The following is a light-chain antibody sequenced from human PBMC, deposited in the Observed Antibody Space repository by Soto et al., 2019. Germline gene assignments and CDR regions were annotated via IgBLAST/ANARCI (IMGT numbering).Light chain of an antibody. V-gene: IGLV2-14*01. CDR2: DVS. J-gene: IGLJ2*01. Sequence: QSALTQPASVSGSPGQSITISCTGTSSDVGGYNYVSWYQQHPGKAPKLMIYDVSNRPSGVSNRFSGSKSANTASLTISGLQADDEADYYCCSYTGSSTYVVFGGGIQLTVL. CDR3: CSYTGSSTYVV. CDR1: SSDVGGYNY.